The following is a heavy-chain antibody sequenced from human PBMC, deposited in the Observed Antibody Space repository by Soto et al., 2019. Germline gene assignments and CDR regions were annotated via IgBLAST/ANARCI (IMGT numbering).Heavy chain of an antibody. Sequence: LSLTCTVSDVSINNSAYFWGWIRLPPGRGMEWIGSIHYSGRTYYNPSLKSRVTISVDTSKNQFSLKLFSVIAADTALYYCARDGITVAGMLLYNWFDPWGQGTLVTVSS. CDR1: DVSINNSAYF. J-gene: IGHJ5*02. CDR3: ARDGITVAGMLLYNWFDP. CDR2: IHYSGRT. D-gene: IGHD6-19*01. V-gene: IGHV4-39*02.